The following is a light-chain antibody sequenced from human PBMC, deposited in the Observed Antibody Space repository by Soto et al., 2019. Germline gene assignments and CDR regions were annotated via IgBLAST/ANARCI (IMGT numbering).Light chain of an antibody. CDR1: SSNIGNNY. CDR3: GTWDSSRGI. V-gene: IGLV1-51*01. J-gene: IGLJ1*01. CDR2: DNN. Sequence: QAVVTQPPSVSAAPGQKVTISCSGSSSNIGNNYVSWYQQLPGTAPKLLIYDNNKRPSGIPDRFSGSKSGTSATLGITGLQTGDEADYYCGTWDSSRGIFGTGTKLTVL.